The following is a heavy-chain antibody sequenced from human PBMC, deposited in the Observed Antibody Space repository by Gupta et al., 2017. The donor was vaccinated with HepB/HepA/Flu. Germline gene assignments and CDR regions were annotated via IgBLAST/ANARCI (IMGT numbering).Heavy chain of an antibody. V-gene: IGHV3-11*01. CDR2: ISSSGSTI. Sequence: QVQLVESGGGLVKPGGSRRLSCASSDFTFSDYYMRWFREAPGKGLEWVSYISSSGSTIYYADSVKGRFTISRDNAKNSLYLQMNSLRAEDTAVYYCARPDNVYLSPGCFGMDVWGQGTTVTVSS. D-gene: IGHD2/OR15-2a*01. J-gene: IGHJ6*02. CDR3: ARPDNVYLSPGCFGMDV. CDR1: DFTFSDYY.